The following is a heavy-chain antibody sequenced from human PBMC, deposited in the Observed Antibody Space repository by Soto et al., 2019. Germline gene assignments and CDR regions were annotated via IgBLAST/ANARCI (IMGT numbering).Heavy chain of an antibody. J-gene: IGHJ4*02. CDR3: ARRVPTAGLFDY. V-gene: IGHV4-59*08. CDR2: IYYSGST. D-gene: IGHD2-2*01. Sequence: SETLSLTCTVSGGSIRSYYWSWIRQPPGKGLEWIGYIYYSGSTNYNPSLKSRVTMSVDTSKNQFSLKMSSVTAADTAVYYCARRVPTAGLFDYWGQGTLVTV. CDR1: GGSIRSYY.